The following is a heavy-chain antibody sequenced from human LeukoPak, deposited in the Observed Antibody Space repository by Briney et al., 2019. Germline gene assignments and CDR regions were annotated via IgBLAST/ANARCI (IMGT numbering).Heavy chain of an antibody. J-gene: IGHJ4*02. CDR2: INSDGSST. CDR1: GFTFSSYW. D-gene: IGHD1-26*01. Sequence: PGGSLGLSCAASGFTFSSYWMHWVRQAPGKGLVWVSRINSDGSSTSYADSVKGRFTISRDNAKNTLYLQMNSLRAEDTAVYYCARAVRSRPFPNDCWGQGTLVTVSS. V-gene: IGHV3-74*01. CDR3: ARAVRSRPFPNDC.